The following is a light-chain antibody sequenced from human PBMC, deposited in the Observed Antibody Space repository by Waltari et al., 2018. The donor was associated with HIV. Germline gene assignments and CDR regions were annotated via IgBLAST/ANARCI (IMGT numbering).Light chain of an antibody. CDR3: LHSYGNGRPGV. CDR2: DTT. J-gene: IGLJ3*02. Sequence: QAVVTQEPSLTVSQGGTVTFTCGSSTGAVTSGHYSYWFQQKPGQAPRTLIYDTTNRHSCTPARFLGSLLVDKAVLTLSGAQPEVEAQYYCLHSYGNGRPGVFGGGTKLTLL. V-gene: IGLV7-46*01. CDR1: TGAVTSGHY.